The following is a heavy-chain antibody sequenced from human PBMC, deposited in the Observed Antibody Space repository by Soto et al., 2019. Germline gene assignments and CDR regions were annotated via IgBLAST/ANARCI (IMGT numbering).Heavy chain of an antibody. CDR2: INWNGDST. D-gene: IGHD1-26*01. V-gene: IGHV3-20*04. CDR3: ARASGKVGNTDFDY. Sequence: EVQLVESGGGVVRPGGSLRLSCAASGLTFDDYGMGWVRQAPGKGLEWVSGINWNGDSTGYADSVKGRFTISRDNAKNSLYLQMNSLRAEDTALYYCARASGKVGNTDFDYWGQGTLVTVSS. CDR1: GLTFDDYG. J-gene: IGHJ4*02.